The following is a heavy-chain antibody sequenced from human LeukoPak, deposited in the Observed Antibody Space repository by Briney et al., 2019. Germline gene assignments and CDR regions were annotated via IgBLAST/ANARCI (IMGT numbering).Heavy chain of an antibody. V-gene: IGHV3-23*01. CDR1: GFTFSAYA. D-gene: IGHD2-21*02. Sequence: GGSLRLSCAASGFTFSAYAMSWVRQSPGKGLEWVSTLGGSGGGIYYADSVKGRFTISRDNSKNTLFLQMISLRVEDTAVYYCARGPDLRCGGDCYYYFDSWGPGTLITVSS. J-gene: IGHJ4*02. CDR3: ARGPDLRCGGDCYYYFDS. CDR2: LGGSGGGI.